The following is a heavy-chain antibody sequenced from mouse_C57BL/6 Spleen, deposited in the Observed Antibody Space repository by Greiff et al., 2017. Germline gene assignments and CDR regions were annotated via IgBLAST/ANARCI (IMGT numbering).Heavy chain of an antibody. CDR2: IDPESGGT. CDR3: TSYYGNSYAMDY. CDR1: GYTFTDYE. Sequence: VQLQESGAELVRPGASVTLSCKASGYTFTDYEMHWVKQTPVHGLEWIGAIDPESGGTAYNQKLKGKAILTADKSSSTAYMELRSLTSEDSAVYYCTSYYGNSYAMDYWGQGTSVTVSS. D-gene: IGHD1-1*01. J-gene: IGHJ4*01. V-gene: IGHV1-15*01.